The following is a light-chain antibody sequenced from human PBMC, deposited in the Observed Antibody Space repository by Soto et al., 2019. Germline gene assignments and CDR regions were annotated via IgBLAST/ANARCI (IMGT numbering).Light chain of an antibody. Sequence: QSVLTQPPSVSGAPGQRVTISCTGSSSNIGVGYYVHWYQQLPGTAPKLLIYGNSNRPSGVPDRFSGSKSGTSASLDITGLQAEDEADYYCQSYDSSLRVYVFGTGTKLTAL. CDR1: SSNIGVGYY. CDR3: QSYDSSLRVYV. V-gene: IGLV1-40*01. CDR2: GNS. J-gene: IGLJ1*01.